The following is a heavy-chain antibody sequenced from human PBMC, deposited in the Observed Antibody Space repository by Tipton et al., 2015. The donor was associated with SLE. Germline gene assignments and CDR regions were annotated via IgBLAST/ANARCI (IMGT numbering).Heavy chain of an antibody. D-gene: IGHD7-27*01. CDR3: ARALTGDPYYFDY. CDR1: GFTVSSKY. CDR2: IYSGGST. V-gene: IGHV3-53*01. Sequence: SLRLSCAASGFTVSSKYMTWVRQAPGKGLEWVSVIYSGGSTNYADSVKGRFTISRDNAKNSLYLQMNSLRAEDTAVYYCARALTGDPYYFDYWGQGTLVTVSS. J-gene: IGHJ4*02.